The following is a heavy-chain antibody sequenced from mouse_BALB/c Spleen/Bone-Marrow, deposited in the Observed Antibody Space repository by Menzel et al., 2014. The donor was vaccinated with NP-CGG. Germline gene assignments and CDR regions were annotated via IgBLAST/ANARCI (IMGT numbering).Heavy chain of an antibody. CDR1: GFDFSRYW. J-gene: IGHJ2*01. CDR2: INPDSRTI. V-gene: IGHV4-1*02. D-gene: IGHD1-1*01. Sequence: VQLVESGGGLVQPGGSLKLSCAASGFDFSRYWMSWVRQAPGKGLEWIGEINPDSRTINYSPSLKDKFIISRDNAKNTLYLRLNKGRSEDTALYYCARPDYYGYLNYWGQGTTLTVSS. CDR3: ARPDYYGYLNY.